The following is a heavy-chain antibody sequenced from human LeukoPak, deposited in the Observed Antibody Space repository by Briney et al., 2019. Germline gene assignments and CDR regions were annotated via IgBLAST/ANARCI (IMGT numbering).Heavy chain of an antibody. D-gene: IGHD2-15*01. J-gene: IGHJ4*02. CDR1: GFTISGYW. CDR3: ARKRGRPLNYFDY. V-gene: IGHV3-7*01. CDR2: IKQDGSEQ. Sequence: GGSLRLSCEASGFTISGYWMTWVRQAPGKGLERVATIKQDGSEQDYVDSVKGRFTISRDNAKNSLFLQMNSLRVEDTAVYYCARKRGRPLNYFDYWGQGTLVTVSS.